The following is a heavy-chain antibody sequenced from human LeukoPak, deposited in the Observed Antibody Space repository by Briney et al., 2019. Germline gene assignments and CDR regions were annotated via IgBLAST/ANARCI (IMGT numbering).Heavy chain of an antibody. CDR3: ARVEDILTGRAFDI. CDR1: GGSISSGDYY. D-gene: IGHD3-9*01. J-gene: IGHJ3*02. Sequence: SSQTLSLTCTVSGGSISSGDYYWSWIRQPPGKGLEWIGYIYYSWSTYYNPSLKSRVTISVDTSKNQFSLKLSSVTAADTAVYYCARVEDILTGRAFDIWGQGTMVTVSS. V-gene: IGHV4-30-4*01. CDR2: IYYSWST.